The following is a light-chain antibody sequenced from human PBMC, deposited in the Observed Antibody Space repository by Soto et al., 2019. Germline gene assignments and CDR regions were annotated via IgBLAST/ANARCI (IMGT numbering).Light chain of an antibody. CDR2: GAS. CDR3: QQYNNWPPWT. Sequence: EIVMTQSPATLSMSPGERATLSCRASQSVSDNLAWYQQKPGQAPRLLIYGASTRATGIPARFSGSVSGTEFTLTISSLQSEDFAVYYCQQYNNWPPWTFGQGTKVEIK. V-gene: IGKV3-15*01. J-gene: IGKJ1*01. CDR1: QSVSDN.